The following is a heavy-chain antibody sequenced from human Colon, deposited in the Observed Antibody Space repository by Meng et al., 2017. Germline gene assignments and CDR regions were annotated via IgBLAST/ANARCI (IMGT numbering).Heavy chain of an antibody. D-gene: IGHD4-23*01. V-gene: IGHV1-3*01. J-gene: IGHJ4*02. CDR3: AKDQDFGGTPDS. Sequence: VQSGAEVEEPGASVKVSCKPSGYPFSHYALHWVRQAPGQRREWMGWINPGNGDTKSSHKFQGRLTITRDTSASTAYMELSSLRSEDTAVYYCAKDQDFGGTPDSWGQGTLVTVSS. CDR2: INPGNGDT. CDR1: GYPFSHYA.